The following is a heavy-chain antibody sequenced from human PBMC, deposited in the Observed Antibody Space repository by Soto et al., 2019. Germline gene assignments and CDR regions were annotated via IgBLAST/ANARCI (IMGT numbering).Heavy chain of an antibody. V-gene: IGHV4-59*01. J-gene: IGHJ5*02. CDR2: IYYSGST. CDR3: ARDACTNGVCGWFDP. D-gene: IGHD2-8*01. CDR1: GGSISSYY. Sequence: SETLSLTCTVSGGSISSYYWSWIRQPPGKGLEWIGYIYYSGSTNYNPSLKSRVTISVDTSKNQFSLKLSSVTAADTAVYYCARDACTNGVCGWFDPWGQGTLVTVSS.